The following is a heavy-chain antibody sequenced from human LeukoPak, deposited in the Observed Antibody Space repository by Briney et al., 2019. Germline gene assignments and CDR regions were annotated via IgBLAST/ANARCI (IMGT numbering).Heavy chain of an antibody. V-gene: IGHV1-69*04. CDR1: GGXFSSYA. CDR3: ARGPGIAAAGSTNWFDP. J-gene: IGHJ5*02. Sequence: SVTVSCKASGGXFSSYAISWVRQAPGQGLEWLGRIIPILGIANYAQKFQGRVTITADKSTSTAYMELSSLRSEDTAVYYCARGPGIAAAGSTNWFDPWGQGTLVTVSS. D-gene: IGHD6-13*01. CDR2: IIPILGIA.